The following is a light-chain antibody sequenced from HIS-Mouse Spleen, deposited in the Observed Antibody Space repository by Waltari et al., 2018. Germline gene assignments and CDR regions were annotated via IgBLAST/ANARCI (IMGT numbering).Light chain of an antibody. Sequence: LRSYYASWYQQKPGQAPVLVIYGKNNLPSGIPDRFSGSSSGNTASLTITGAQAEDEADYYCNSRDSSGNHVVFGGGTKLTVL. CDR1: LRSYY. V-gene: IGLV3-19*01. J-gene: IGLJ2*01. CDR3: NSRDSSGNHVV. CDR2: GKN.